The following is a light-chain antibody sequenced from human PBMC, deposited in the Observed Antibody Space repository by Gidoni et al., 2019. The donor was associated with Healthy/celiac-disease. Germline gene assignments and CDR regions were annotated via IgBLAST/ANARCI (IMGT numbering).Light chain of an antibody. CDR2: AAS. Sequence: AIRMTLSPSSFSASTGDRVTIICRASQGISSYLAWYQQKPGKAPKLLIYAASTLQSGVPSRFSGSGSGTDFTLTISCLQSEDFATYYCQQYYSYSWTFGQGTKVEIK. J-gene: IGKJ1*01. CDR3: QQYYSYSWT. CDR1: QGISSY. V-gene: IGKV1-8*01.